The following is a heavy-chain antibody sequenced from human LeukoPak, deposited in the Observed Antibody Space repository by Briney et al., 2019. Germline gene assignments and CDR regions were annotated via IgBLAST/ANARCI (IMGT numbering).Heavy chain of an antibody. CDR1: GGSLSSGGYY. J-gene: IGHJ2*01. D-gene: IGHD2-2*01. CDR2: IYYSGST. CDR3: ASSGVPNTLGWYFDL. V-gene: IGHV4-31*03. Sequence: PSETLSLTCTVSGGSLSSGGYYWRWIRQHPGKGLEWIGYIYYSGSTYYNPSLKSRVTLSVDTSKNQFSLKLGSVTAADTAVYYCASSGVPNTLGWYFDLWGRGTLVTVSS.